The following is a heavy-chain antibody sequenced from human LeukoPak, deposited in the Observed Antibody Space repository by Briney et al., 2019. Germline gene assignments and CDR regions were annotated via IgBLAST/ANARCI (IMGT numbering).Heavy chain of an antibody. Sequence: ASVTVSFKASGYTFTSYGISWVRQAPGQGLEWMGWISAYNGNTNYAQKLQGRVTMTTDTSTSTAYMELRSLRSDDTAVYYCATYSSGYSYYGMDVWGQGTTVTVSS. D-gene: IGHD3-22*01. CDR3: ATYSSGYSYYGMDV. J-gene: IGHJ6*02. CDR1: GYTFTSYG. CDR2: ISAYNGNT. V-gene: IGHV1-18*01.